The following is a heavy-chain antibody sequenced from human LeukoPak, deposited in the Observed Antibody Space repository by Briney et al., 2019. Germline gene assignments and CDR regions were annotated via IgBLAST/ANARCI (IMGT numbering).Heavy chain of an antibody. Sequence: GGSLRLSCAASGFTFSSYSMNWVRQAPGKGLEWVSSISSSSSYIYYADSVKGRFTISRDNAKNSLYLQMNSLRAEDTAVYYCARDFYDSSGPGDYWGQGTLVTVSS. CDR2: ISSSSSYI. J-gene: IGHJ4*02. V-gene: IGHV3-21*01. D-gene: IGHD3-22*01. CDR3: ARDFYDSSGPGDY. CDR1: GFTFSSYS.